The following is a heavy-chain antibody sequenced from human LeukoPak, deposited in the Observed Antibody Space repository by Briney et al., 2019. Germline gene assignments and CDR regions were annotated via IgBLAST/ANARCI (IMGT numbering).Heavy chain of an antibody. D-gene: IGHD3-10*01. J-gene: IGHJ4*02. Sequence: GGSLRLSCAASGFTFSSYAIHWVRQAPGKGLEWVAVIAYDGSNKYYADSVKGRCTISRDYSKNTLYLQTNSLRTEDTAVYYCARGGEDPYYFDYWGQGTLVTVSS. CDR1: GFTFSSYA. V-gene: IGHV3-30-3*01. CDR2: IAYDGSNK. CDR3: ARGGEDPYYFDY.